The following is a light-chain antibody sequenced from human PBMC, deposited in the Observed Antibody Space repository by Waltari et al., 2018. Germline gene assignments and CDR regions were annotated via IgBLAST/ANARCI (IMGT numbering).Light chain of an antibody. V-gene: IGLV1-44*01. CDR3: AAWDDSLNGV. J-gene: IGLJ3*02. Sequence: QSVLTQPPSASGTPGPKVTISCSGSRSHIGTTSQHWYQQLPGTAPKLLIYSNNQRPSGVPDRFSGSKSGTSASLAISGLQSEDEADYYCAAWDDSLNGVFGGGTKLTVL. CDR1: RSHIGTTS. CDR2: SNN.